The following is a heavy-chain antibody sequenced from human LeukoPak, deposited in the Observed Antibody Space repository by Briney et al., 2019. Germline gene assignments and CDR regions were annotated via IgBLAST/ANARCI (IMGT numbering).Heavy chain of an antibody. CDR2: ISSSSSYI. J-gene: IGHJ4*02. V-gene: IGHV3-21*01. CDR1: GFTFSSYS. D-gene: IGHD1-26*01. CDR3: ARDRVVGAMRYYFDY. Sequence: GGSLRLSCAASGFTFSSYSMHWVRQAPGKGLEWVSSISSSSSYIYYADSVKGRFTISRDNAKNSLYLQMNSLRAEDTAVYYCARDRVVGAMRYYFDYWGQGTLVTVSS.